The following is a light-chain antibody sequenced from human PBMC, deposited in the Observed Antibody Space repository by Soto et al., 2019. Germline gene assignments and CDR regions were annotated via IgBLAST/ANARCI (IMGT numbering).Light chain of an antibody. V-gene: IGKV3-11*01. CDR3: QHYNTWPWT. CDR2: DAS. Sequence: ENLLTQSPGTLSLSPGERVTLSCRASQSVSSFLAWYQQKPGQAPRLLIYDASNRATGIPARFSGSGSGTDFILTISSLQSEDSATYYCQHYNTWPWTFGQGTKVDI. J-gene: IGKJ1*01. CDR1: QSVSSF.